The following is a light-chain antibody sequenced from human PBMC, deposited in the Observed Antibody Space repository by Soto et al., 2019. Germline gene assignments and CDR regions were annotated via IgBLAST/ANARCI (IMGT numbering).Light chain of an antibody. J-gene: IGLJ2*01. CDR1: SSDIGGYDY. Sequence: QSALTQPASVSGSPGQSITLSCTGTSSDIGGYDYVSWYQRHPGKAPKLIIYDVNNRPSGVSNRFSGSKSGNTASLTISGLQAEYEADYYGTSYASGSSHVVFGGGTKLTVL. CDR2: DVN. CDR3: TSYASGSSHVV. V-gene: IGLV2-14*01.